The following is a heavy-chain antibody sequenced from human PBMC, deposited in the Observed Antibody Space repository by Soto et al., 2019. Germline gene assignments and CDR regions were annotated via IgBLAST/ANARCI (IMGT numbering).Heavy chain of an antibody. CDR1: GFTLDNG. D-gene: IGHD2-8*01. Sequence: HXESLSLACAASGFTLDNGMTWVRQAPGKGLEWISTIDYSGANTHYADSVKGRFTISRDKSRNTVALQMSNLRAEDTALYYCVSWVSAHFDNWGQGTLVTVYS. V-gene: IGHV3-23*01. J-gene: IGHJ4*02. CDR2: IDYSGANT. CDR3: VSWVSAHFDN.